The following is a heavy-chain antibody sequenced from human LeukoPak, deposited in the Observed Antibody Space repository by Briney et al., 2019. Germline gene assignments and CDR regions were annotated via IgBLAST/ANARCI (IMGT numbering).Heavy chain of an antibody. CDR2: IYHSGST. CDR1: GYSISSGYY. CDR3: ARGWFDY. D-gene: IGHD2-15*01. J-gene: IGHJ4*02. V-gene: IGHV4-38-2*02. Sequence: SETLSLTCTVSGYSISSGYYWGWIRQPPGKGLEWIGSIYHSGSTYYNPSLKSRVTISVDTSKNQFSLKLSSVTAADTAVYYCARGWFDYWGQGTLVTVSS.